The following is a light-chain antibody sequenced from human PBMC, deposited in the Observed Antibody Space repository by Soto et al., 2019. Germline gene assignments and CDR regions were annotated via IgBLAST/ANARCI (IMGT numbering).Light chain of an antibody. CDR1: QSVSSN. CDR3: QQRSKWVT. Sequence: EIVMTQSPATLSVSPGERATLSCRASQSVSSNLAWFQQKPGQAPRLLIYGASTRDTGIPARFSGSGSGTDFTLTISSLEPEDFAVYYCQQRSKWVTFGRGTKVDIK. V-gene: IGKV3-15*01. CDR2: GAS. J-gene: IGKJ4*01.